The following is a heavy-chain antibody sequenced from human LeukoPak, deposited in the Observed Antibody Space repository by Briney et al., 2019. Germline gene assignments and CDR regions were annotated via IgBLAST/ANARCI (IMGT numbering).Heavy chain of an antibody. CDR2: ISHSGSNL. CDR3: ARGDSSGVPDY. Sequence: GGSLRLSCAASGFTFSDSYMNWIRQAPGKGLEWLSYISHSGSNLDYAESVRGRFTISRDNANHSLYLQINSLRAEDTAVYYCARGDSSGVPDYWGQGTLVTVSS. D-gene: IGHD3-22*01. CDR1: GFTFSDSY. V-gene: IGHV3-11*01. J-gene: IGHJ4*02.